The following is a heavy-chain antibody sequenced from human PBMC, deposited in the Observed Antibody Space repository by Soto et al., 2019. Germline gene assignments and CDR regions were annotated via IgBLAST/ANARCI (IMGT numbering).Heavy chain of an antibody. J-gene: IGHJ4*02. V-gene: IGHV3-20*04. Sequence: EVQLVESGGSVVRPGGSLRLSCAVFGFPFDDYGMSWVRQAPGKGLEWVSGINRDGGSTGYADSVKGRFTISRDNAKNSRCLQMNRLRAEDRARYYCARARGFYGDFFEYWGRGSLGCVSS. CDR2: INRDGGST. CDR3: ARARGFYGDFFEY. CDR1: GFPFDDYG. D-gene: IGHD4-17*01.